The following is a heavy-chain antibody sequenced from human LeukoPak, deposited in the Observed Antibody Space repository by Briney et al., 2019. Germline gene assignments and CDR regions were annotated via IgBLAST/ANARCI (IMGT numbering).Heavy chain of an antibody. CDR2: ITVFGGRT. CDR3: AKDATGLDY. D-gene: IGHD1-14*01. Sequence: GGSLRLSCAASGFTFSSSAMSWVRQAPGRGLEWVSAITVFGGRTFYADSVKGRFTISRDKSKNTLSLEMNSLTAEDTAVYYCAKDATGLDYWGQGTLVTVSS. J-gene: IGHJ4*02. V-gene: IGHV3-23*01. CDR1: GFTFSSSA.